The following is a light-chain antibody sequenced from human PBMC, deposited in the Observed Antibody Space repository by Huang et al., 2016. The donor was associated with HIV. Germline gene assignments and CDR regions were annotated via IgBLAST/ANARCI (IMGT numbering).Light chain of an antibody. J-gene: IGKJ3*01. V-gene: IGKV1-39*01. CDR1: QTITSF. CDR2: AAS. CDR3: QQSSSTPFT. Sequence: DIQMTQSPSSLSASVGDRVTITCRASQTITSFLNCYQQKQGKAPKLLIYAASSLQSGVPSRFSCRGARTSFTLTINTLQPEDFATYYCQQSSSTPFTFGPGTRVDIK.